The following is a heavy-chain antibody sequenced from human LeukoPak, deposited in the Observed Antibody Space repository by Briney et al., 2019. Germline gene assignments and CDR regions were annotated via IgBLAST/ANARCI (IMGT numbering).Heavy chain of an antibody. V-gene: IGHV3-21*01. D-gene: IGHD2-15*01. J-gene: IGHJ4*02. CDR1: GFTFSSYS. Sequence: GGSPRLSCAASGFTFSSYSMNWVRQAPGKGLEWVSSISSSSSYIYYADSVKGRFTISRDNAKNSLYLQMNSPRAEGTAVYYCATEIVVVVAATEGVGYWGQGTLVTVSS. CDR2: ISSSSSYI. CDR3: ATEIVVVVAATEGVGY.